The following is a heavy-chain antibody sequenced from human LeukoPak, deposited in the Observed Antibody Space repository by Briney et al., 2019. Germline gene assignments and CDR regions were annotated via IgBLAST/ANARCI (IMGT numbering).Heavy chain of an antibody. D-gene: IGHD3-22*01. J-gene: IGHJ4*02. V-gene: IGHV4-59*01. CDR1: GGSISSYY. CDR2: IYYSGST. CDR3: ARGPLPDYYDSSGSLDY. Sequence: PSETLSLTCTVSGGSISSYYWSWIRQPPGKGLEWIGYIYYSGSTNYNPSLKSRVTISVDTSKNQFSLKLSSATAADTAVYYCARGPLPDYYDSSGSLDYWGQGTLVTVSS.